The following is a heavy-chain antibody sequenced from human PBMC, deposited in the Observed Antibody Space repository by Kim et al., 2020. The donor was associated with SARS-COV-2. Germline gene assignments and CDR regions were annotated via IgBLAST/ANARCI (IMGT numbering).Heavy chain of an antibody. CDR2: IIPIFGTA. Sequence: SVKVSCKASGGTFSSYAISWVRQAPGQGLEWMGGIIPIFGTANYAQKFQGSVTIIADESTSTAYMELRSLRSEDTAVYYCAREKENYYDSSGYYYDFDY. D-gene: IGHD3-22*01. CDR1: GGTFSSYA. J-gene: IGHJ4*01. V-gene: IGHV1-69*13. CDR3: AREKENYYDSSGYYYDFDY.